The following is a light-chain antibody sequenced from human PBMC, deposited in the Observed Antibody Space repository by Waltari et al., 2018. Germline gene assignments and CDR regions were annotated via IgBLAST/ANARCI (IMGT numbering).Light chain of an antibody. CDR2: EVS. V-gene: IGLV2-14*01. J-gene: IGLJ3*02. Sequence: QSALTQPASVSGSPGQSITISCTGTSSDVGIYNYVSWYQQHPGRAPKLMIYEVSNRPSGVSNRFSGSKSGNTASLTISGLQADDEADYYCSSYTTTSRVFGGGTKLTVL. CDR1: SSDVGIYNY. CDR3: SSYTTTSRV.